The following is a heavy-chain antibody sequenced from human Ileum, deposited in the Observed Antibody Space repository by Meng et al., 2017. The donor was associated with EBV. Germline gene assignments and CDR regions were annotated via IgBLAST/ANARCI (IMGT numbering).Heavy chain of an antibody. CDR2: IYYSGTT. CDR1: GGSFSSRKYY. J-gene: IGHJ4*02. V-gene: IGHV4-39*07. Sequence: QLQLQESGPGLVKPSDNLYLTCSVSGGSFSSRKYYWGWIRQPPGKALEWIASIYYSGTTYYNPSLQSRVSISVDKSKNQVSLNMTSMTAADTAVYYCASRELAPFDYWGQGTLVTVSS. D-gene: IGHD1-26*01. CDR3: ASRELAPFDY.